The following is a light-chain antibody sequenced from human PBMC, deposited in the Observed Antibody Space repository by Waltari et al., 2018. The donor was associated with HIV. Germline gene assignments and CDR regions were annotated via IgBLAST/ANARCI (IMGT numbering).Light chain of an antibody. V-gene: IGLV4-69*01. CDR1: SGHSNYA. Sequence: QLVVTQSPSASASLGASVKLTCTLSSGHSNYAIAWHQQQPEKGPRYLMKINSDGSHDKGDGIPDRFSGASSGAERYLSISSLQSEDEADYDCQTWGTGIWVFGGGTKLTVL. J-gene: IGLJ3*02. CDR3: QTWGTGIWV. CDR2: INSDGSH.